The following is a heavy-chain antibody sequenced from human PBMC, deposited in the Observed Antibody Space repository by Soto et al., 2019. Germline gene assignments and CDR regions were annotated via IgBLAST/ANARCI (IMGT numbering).Heavy chain of an antibody. CDR1: GFTFSSYA. Sequence: GGSLRLSCAASGFTFSSYAMSWVRQAPGKGLEWVSAISGSGGSTYYADSVKGRFTISRDNSKNTLYLQMNSLRAEDTAVYYCAYGSGSYYQKLDYWGQGTLVTVSS. CDR3: AYGSGSYYQKLDY. J-gene: IGHJ4*02. V-gene: IGHV3-23*01. CDR2: ISGSGGST. D-gene: IGHD3-10*01.